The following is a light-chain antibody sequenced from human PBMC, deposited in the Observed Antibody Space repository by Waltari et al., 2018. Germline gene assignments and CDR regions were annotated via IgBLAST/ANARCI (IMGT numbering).Light chain of an antibody. V-gene: IGLV2-8*01. Sequence: QSALTQPPSASGSPGQSVTIPCTGTSSDDGGYNYVPRYQQHPGKAPKLILSEFTKRPSGVPDRFSGSKSGNTASLTVSGLQADDEADYYCSSYSGSNNLGVFGGGTKLTVL. CDR2: EFT. CDR3: SSYSGSNNLGV. CDR1: SSDDGGYNY. J-gene: IGLJ2*01.